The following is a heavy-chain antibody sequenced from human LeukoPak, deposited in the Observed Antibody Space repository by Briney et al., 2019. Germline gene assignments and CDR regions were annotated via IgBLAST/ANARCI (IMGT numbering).Heavy chain of an antibody. CDR2: ISSGATHA. CDR3: AKVAPDDRRGFDL. D-gene: IGHD3-22*01. Sequence: PGGSLRLSRAASGFVFSSYAMHWVRQAPGKGLEGVSTISSGATHAYYPDSVKGRFTVSRDDSKNTLDLQMNSLRVEDTALYYCAKVAPDDRRGFDLWGQGTMVTVSS. V-gene: IGHV3-23*01. J-gene: IGHJ3*01. CDR1: GFVFSSYA.